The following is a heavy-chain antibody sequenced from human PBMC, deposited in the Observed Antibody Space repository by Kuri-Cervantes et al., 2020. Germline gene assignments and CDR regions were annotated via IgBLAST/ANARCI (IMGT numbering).Heavy chain of an antibody. CDR1: GGSISSSSYY. V-gene: IGHV4-39*07. J-gene: IGHJ5*02. CDR2: IYYSGST. Sequence: SETLSLTCTVSGGSISSSSYYWGWIRQPPGKGLEWIGSIYYSGSTYYNPSLKSRVTISVDTSKNQFSLKLSSVTAADTAVYYRARSVRYWFDPWGQGTLVTVSS. CDR3: ARSVRYWFDP.